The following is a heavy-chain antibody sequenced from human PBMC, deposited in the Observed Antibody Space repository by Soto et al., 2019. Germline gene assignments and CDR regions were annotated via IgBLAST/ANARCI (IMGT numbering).Heavy chain of an antibody. J-gene: IGHJ4*02. CDR3: ARDFTKSSSWPYYFDY. V-gene: IGHV1-18*01. CDR1: GYTFTTYG. CDR2: ISAYSGST. Sequence: QVQLVQSGAEVKKPGASVKVSCKASGYTFTTYGISWVRQAPGQGLEWMGWISAYSGSTKFAQQLQSRVTMTTDTSTTTAYMELRSLTSDDTAVYYCARDFTKSSSWPYYFDYWGQGTLVTVSS. D-gene: IGHD6-13*01.